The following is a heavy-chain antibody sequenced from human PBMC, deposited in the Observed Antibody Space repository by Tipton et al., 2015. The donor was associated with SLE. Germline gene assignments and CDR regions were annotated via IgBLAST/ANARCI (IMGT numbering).Heavy chain of an antibody. J-gene: IGHJ4*02. D-gene: IGHD3-22*01. V-gene: IGHV3-11*04. Sequence: SLRLSCAASGFTFSDYYMSWIRQAPGKGLEWVSYISSSGSTIYYADSVKGRFTISRDNAKNSLYLQMNSLRAEDTAVYYCARDPPPPYYYDSSGYWDYWGQGTLVTVSS. CDR2: ISSSGSTI. CDR3: ARDPPPPYYYDSSGYWDY. CDR1: GFTFSDYY.